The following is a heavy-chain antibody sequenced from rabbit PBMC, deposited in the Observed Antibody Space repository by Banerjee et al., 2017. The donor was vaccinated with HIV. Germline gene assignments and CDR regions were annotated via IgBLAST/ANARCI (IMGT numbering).Heavy chain of an antibody. J-gene: IGHJ4*01. D-gene: IGHD1-1*01. CDR2: IWTGTSGKT. CDR3: ARDLPISGGYSFDL. CDR1: GLDFSSSYW. Sequence: QEQLVESGGGLVQPEGSLTLTCKASGLDFSSSYWMCWVRQAPGKGLEWIGCIWTGTSGKTYYASWVNGRFTISKTSSTTVTLQMTSLTAADTATYFCARDLPISGGYSFDLWGQGTLVTVS. V-gene: IGHV1S45*01.